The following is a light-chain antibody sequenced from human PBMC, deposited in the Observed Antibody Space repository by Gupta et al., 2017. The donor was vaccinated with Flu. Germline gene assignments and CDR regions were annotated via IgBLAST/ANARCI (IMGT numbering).Light chain of an antibody. J-gene: IGKJ2*03. CDR2: WAS. CDR3: QQYYSSPYS. Sequence: DLVVTQSPESLAVSPGERATINCRSSQSVLYNSNNKNYLAWYQQKPGQPPKLLIYWASTRESGVPDRFRVSGSVTDFTLTISSLQAEDVALYYCQQYYSSPYSFGQGTKLEIK. CDR1: QSVLYNSNNKNY. V-gene: IGKV4-1*01.